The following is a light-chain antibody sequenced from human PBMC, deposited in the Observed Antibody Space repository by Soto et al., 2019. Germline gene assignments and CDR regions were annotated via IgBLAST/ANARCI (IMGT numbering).Light chain of an antibody. V-gene: IGKV1-5*03. J-gene: IGKJ1*01. CDR3: QQYKSYSRT. CDR1: QSISSW. CDR2: QTS. Sequence: DIQMTQSPSTLSASVGDRVTITCRASQSISSWLAWYQQKPGQAPKLLISQTSNLESGVPSRFSGSGSGTEFTLTISSLQPDDFASYYCQQYKSYSRTFGQGSKVEVK.